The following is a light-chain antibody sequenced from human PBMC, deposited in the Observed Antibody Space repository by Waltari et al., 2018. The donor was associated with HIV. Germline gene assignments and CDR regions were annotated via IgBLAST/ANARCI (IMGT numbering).Light chain of an antibody. J-gene: IGLJ3*02. CDR3: GTWDSSLSAGV. CDR2: DNY. CDR1: SSNIGNHF. V-gene: IGLV1-51*01. Sequence: QSVLTQPPSVSAAPGQKVTISCSGSSSNIGNHFVSWYQQPPGTAPKLLIYDNYQRPSGILDRFSGSKSGTSATLVITGLQTGDEANYYCGTWDSSLSAGVFGGGTKLTVL.